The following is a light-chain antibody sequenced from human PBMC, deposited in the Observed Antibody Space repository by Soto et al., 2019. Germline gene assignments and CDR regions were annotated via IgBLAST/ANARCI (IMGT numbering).Light chain of an antibody. CDR1: QSVLYSSNNKNY. Sequence: DIVMTQSPDSLAVSLGERATINYKSSQSVLYSSNNKNYLAWYQQKPGQPPKLLIYWASTRESGVPDRFSGSGSGTDFTLTISSLQAEDVAVYYCQQYYSTPHLTFGGGTKLEIK. V-gene: IGKV4-1*01. CDR3: QQYYSTPHLT. CDR2: WAS. J-gene: IGKJ4*01.